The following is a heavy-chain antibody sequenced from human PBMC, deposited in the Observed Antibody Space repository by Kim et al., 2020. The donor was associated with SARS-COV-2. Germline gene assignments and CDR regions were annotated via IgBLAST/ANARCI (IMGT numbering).Heavy chain of an antibody. CDR2: INTNTGNP. D-gene: IGHD2-8*01. Sequence: ASVKVSCKASGYTFTSYAMNWVRQAPGQGLEWMGWINTNTGNPTYAQGFTGRFVFSLDTSVSTAYLQISSLKAEDTAVYYCARNSMVYEVDYYYYYGMDVWGQGTTVTVSS. CDR1: GYTFTSYA. J-gene: IGHJ6*02. CDR3: ARNSMVYEVDYYYYYGMDV. V-gene: IGHV7-4-1*02.